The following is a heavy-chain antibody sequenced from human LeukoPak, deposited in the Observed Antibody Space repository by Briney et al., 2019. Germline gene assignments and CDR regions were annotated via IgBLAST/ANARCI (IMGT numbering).Heavy chain of an antibody. J-gene: IGHJ4*02. Sequence: AGGSLRLSCAASGFTFSSYAMHWVRQAPGKGLEWVAVISYDGSNKYYADSVKGRFTISRDNSKNTLYLQMNSLRAEDTAVYYCARDRYSTIFGGWGQGTLVTVSS. CDR1: GFTFSSYA. CDR3: ARDRYSTIFGG. CDR2: ISYDGSNK. D-gene: IGHD3-3*01. V-gene: IGHV3-30*04.